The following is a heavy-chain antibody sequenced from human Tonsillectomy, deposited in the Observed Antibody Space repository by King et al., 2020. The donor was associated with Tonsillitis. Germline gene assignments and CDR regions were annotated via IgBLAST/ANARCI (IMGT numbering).Heavy chain of an antibody. V-gene: IGHV1-2*04. CDR2: VNPNSGGT. CDR3: VTDPFDY. J-gene: IGHJ4*02. Sequence: VQLVESGAEVKKPGASVKVSCKASGYTFIDYYMHWVRQAPGQGLEWMGWVNPNSGGTNYAQKFQGWVTMTRDTSISTAYMELSRLTSDDTAIYYCVTDPFDYWGQGTLVTVSS. CDR1: GYTFIDYY.